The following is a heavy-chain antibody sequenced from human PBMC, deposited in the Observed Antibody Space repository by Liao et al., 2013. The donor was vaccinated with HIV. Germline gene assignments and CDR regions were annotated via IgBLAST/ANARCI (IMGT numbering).Heavy chain of an antibody. CDR1: GGSFTGYY. Sequence: QVQLQQWGAGLLKPSETLSLTCAVPGGSFTGYYWSWIRQSPGKGLEWIGEINHNGGTNYNPSLKGRVAISIDTSNNQFSLNLNSVTAADTAVYFCARAATPRTLYFDLWGRGTLVVVSS. J-gene: IGHJ2*01. CDR2: INHNGGT. V-gene: IGHV4-34*02. CDR3: ARAATPRTLYFDL.